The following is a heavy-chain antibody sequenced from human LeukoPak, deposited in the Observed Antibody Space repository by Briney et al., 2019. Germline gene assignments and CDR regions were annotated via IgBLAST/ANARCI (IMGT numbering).Heavy chain of an antibody. D-gene: IGHD3-22*01. J-gene: IGHJ6*02. CDR2: IYYSGST. V-gene: IGHV4-59*12. Sequence: KPSETLSLTCTVSGGSISSYYWSWIRQPPGKGLEWIGYIYYSGSTNYNPSLKSRVTISVDTSKNQFSLKLSSVTAADTAVYYCAGDNRSNYYDSSKDYYYYGMDVWGQGTTVTVSS. CDR1: GGSISSYY. CDR3: AGDNRSNYYDSSKDYYYYGMDV.